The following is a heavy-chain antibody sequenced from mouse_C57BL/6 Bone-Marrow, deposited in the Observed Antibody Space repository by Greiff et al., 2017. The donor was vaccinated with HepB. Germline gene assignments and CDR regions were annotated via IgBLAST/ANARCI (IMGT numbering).Heavy chain of an antibody. D-gene: IGHD1-1*01. Sequence: VQLQQSGPELVKPGASVKISCKASGYTFTDYYMNWVKQSHGKSLEWIGDINPNNGGTSYNQKFKGKATLTVDKSSSTAYMELRSLTSEDSAVYYCARREGYYYGSSYYFDYWGQGTTLTVSS. CDR3: ARREGYYYGSSYYFDY. CDR2: INPNNGGT. V-gene: IGHV1-26*01. J-gene: IGHJ2*01. CDR1: GYTFTDYY.